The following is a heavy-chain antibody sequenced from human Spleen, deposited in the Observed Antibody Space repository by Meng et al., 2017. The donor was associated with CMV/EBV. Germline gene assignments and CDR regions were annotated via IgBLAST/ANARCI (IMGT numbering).Heavy chain of an antibody. J-gene: IGHJ3*02. V-gene: IGHV3-23*01. CDR2: ISGSGGST. D-gene: IGHD1-26*01. Sequence: GESLKISCAASAFTFSNYVMSWVRQAPGKGLEWVSTISGSGGSTFFADSVKGRFTISRDNSKNTLYLQMNSLRAEDTAVYYCARDGRLGGSRLGAFDIWGQGTMVTVSS. CDR1: AFTFSNYV. CDR3: ARDGRLGGSRLGAFDI.